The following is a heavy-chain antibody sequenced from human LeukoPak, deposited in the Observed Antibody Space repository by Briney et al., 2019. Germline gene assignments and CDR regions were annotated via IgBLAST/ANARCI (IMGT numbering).Heavy chain of an antibody. D-gene: IGHD3-16*01. CDR1: GFTFSSYA. Sequence: GGSLRLSCAASGFTFSSYAMSWVRQAPGKGLEWVSAISGSGGSTYYADSVKGRFTISRDNSENTLYLQMNSLRAEDTAVYYCAKRGRVGGGYYFDYWGQGTLVTVSS. CDR2: ISGSGGST. J-gene: IGHJ4*02. V-gene: IGHV3-23*01. CDR3: AKRGRVGGGYYFDY.